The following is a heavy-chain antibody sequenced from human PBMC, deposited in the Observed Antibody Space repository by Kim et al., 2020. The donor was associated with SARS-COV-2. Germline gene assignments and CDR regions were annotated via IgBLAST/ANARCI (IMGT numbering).Heavy chain of an antibody. V-gene: IGHV3-23*01. Sequence: GGSLRLSCTTSGFTFFGHAMSWVRQAPGKGLEWVSSIDGSDGTTYYVDSVKGRFSISRDDSRNTLYLQMSALRAYDTATYYCLKGGWGWIWDYWGQGTLV. J-gene: IGHJ4*02. CDR2: IDGSDGTT. CDR3: LKGGWGWIWDY. D-gene: IGHD2-21*01. CDR1: GFTFFGHA.